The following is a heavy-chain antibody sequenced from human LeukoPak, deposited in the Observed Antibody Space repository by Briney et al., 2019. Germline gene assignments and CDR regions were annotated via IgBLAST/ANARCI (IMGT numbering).Heavy chain of an antibody. Sequence: SQTLSLTCTVSGVSISSGDYYWRCIRQPPGKGLEWIGEIYHSGSTNYNPSLKSRVTISVDKSKNQFSLKLSSVTAADTAVYYCARIGIRYFDWTYWGQGTLVTVSS. CDR3: ARIGIRYFDWTY. V-gene: IGHV4-30-2*01. CDR2: IYHSGST. J-gene: IGHJ4*02. D-gene: IGHD3-9*01. CDR1: GVSISSGDYY.